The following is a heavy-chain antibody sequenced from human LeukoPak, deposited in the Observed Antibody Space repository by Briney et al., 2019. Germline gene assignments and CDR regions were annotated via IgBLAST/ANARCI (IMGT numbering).Heavy chain of an antibody. CDR2: ISSSSSYI. V-gene: IGHV3-21*01. Sequence: PGGSLRLSCAASGFTFSSYAMHWVRQAPGKGLEWVSSISSSSSYIYYADSVKGRFTISRDNAKNSLYLQMNSLRAEDTAVYYCARAPDYYDSNGYSPDAFDIWGQGTMVTVSS. J-gene: IGHJ3*02. D-gene: IGHD3-22*01. CDR3: ARAPDYYDSNGYSPDAFDI. CDR1: GFTFSSYA.